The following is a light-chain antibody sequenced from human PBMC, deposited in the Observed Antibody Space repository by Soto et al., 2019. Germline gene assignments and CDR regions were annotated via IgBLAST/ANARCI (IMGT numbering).Light chain of an antibody. CDR3: RLYYSRSTYV. Sequence: ALTQPPSVSGSLGQSVTISCTGTSSDVGSYNRVSWYQQPPGTAPRLMIYEVSNRPSGVPDRFSGSKSGNTASLTISGAQAEEEADYYWRLYYSRSTYVFGTGTKVTVL. CDR1: SSDVGSYNR. J-gene: IGLJ1*01. V-gene: IGLV2-18*01. CDR2: EVS.